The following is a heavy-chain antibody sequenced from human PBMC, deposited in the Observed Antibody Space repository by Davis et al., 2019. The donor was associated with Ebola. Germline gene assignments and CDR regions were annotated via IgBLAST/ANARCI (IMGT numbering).Heavy chain of an antibody. D-gene: IGHD6-6*01. V-gene: IGHV1-3*01. J-gene: IGHJ5*02. CDR1: GFILTNYA. CDR2: ISPDNGNT. Sequence: ASVKVSCKASGFILTNYAIHWVRQAPGQRLEWIGWISPDNGNTKYSQKFQDRVTLTRDTSASTAYMELSSLRSEDTAVYYCASPSLAAPRGFDPWGQGTLVTVSS. CDR3: ASPSLAAPRGFDP.